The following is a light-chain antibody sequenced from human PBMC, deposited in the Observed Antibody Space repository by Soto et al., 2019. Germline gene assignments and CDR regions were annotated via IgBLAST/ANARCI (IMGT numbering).Light chain of an antibody. J-gene: IGKJ1*01. CDR3: QQYNDYWT. V-gene: IGKV3-15*01. Sequence: IVMTQSPVTLSVSPGERVTLSCRASETVRTNLAWFQQKPGQAPRLLIFGASTRATGIPTRFSGSGSGTEFTLTISSLQPDDFATYYCQQYNDYWTFGQGTKVDIK. CDR2: GAS. CDR1: ETVRTN.